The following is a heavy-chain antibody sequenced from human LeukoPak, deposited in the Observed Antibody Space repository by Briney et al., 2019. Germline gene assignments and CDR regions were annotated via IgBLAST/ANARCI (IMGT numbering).Heavy chain of an antibody. Sequence: SETLSLTCTVSGVSISTYSWSWIRQPPGKGLEWIGYISYSGSTSYNPSLRSRVTITVDTSKNQFSLKLSSVTAADTAVYYCATDGNFDLWGRGTLVTVSS. CDR1: GVSISTYS. CDR2: ISYSGST. CDR3: ATDGNFDL. J-gene: IGHJ2*01. V-gene: IGHV4-59*01. D-gene: IGHD1-26*01.